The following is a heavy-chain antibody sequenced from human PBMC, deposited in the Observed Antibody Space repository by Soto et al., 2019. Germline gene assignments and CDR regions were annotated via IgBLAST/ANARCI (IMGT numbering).Heavy chain of an antibody. V-gene: IGHV4-4*08. Sequence: PSETLSLTCTVSGASITQYYWNWIRQSPGKGLEWIVSVSSTGSTVYNPSLTSRVTVSLDTSKNQFSLKVTSVTAADTAVYYCARLHGYCISSSCHGHYAMDVWGQGTTVTVSS. CDR1: GASITQYY. D-gene: IGHD2-2*01. J-gene: IGHJ6*02. CDR3: ARLHGYCISSSCHGHYAMDV. CDR2: VSSTGST.